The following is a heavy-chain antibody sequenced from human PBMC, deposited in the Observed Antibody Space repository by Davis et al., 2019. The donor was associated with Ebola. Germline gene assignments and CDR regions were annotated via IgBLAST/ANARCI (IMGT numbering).Heavy chain of an antibody. CDR2: ISAYNGNT. D-gene: IGHD3-10*01. V-gene: IGHV1-18*01. CDR3: ARGPRRFGETTTYYYMDV. Sequence: ASVKVSCKASGYTFTSYGISWVRQAPGQGLEWMGWISAYNGNTNYAQKLQGRVTMTTDTSTSTAYMELRSLRSDDTAVYYCARGPRRFGETTTYYYMDVWGKGTTVTVSS. J-gene: IGHJ6*03. CDR1: GYTFTSYG.